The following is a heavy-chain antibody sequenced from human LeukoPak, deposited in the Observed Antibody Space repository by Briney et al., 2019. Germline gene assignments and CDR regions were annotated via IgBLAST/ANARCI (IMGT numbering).Heavy chain of an antibody. J-gene: IGHJ4*02. CDR3: ARSPRYCSSTSCCVLGY. Sequence: GASVKVSCKASGYTFTSYDINWVRQATGQGLEWMGWMNPNSGNTGYAQKFQGRVTITRNTSISTAYMELSSLRSEDTAVYYCARSPRYCSSTSCCVLGYWGQGTLVTVSS. D-gene: IGHD2-2*01. CDR1: GYTFTSYD. CDR2: MNPNSGNT. V-gene: IGHV1-8*03.